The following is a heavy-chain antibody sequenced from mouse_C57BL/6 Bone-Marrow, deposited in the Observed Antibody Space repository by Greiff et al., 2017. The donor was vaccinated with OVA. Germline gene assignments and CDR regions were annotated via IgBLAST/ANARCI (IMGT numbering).Heavy chain of an antibody. J-gene: IGHJ4*01. CDR3: ARGYDYDGSYYAMDY. V-gene: IGHV7-1*01. D-gene: IGHD2-4*01. CDR2: SRNKANDYTT. Sequence: EVMLVESGGGLVQSGRSLRLSCATSGFTFSDFYMEWVRQAPGKGLEWIAASRNKANDYTTEYSASVKGRFIVSRDTSQSILYLQMNALRAEDTAIYYCARGYDYDGSYYAMDYWGQGTSVTVSS. CDR1: GFTFSDFY.